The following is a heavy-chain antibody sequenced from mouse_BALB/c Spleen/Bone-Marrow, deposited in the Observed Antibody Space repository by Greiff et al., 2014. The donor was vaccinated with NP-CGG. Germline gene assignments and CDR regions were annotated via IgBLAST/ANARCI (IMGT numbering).Heavy chain of an antibody. Sequence: VQLKESGAELVKPGASVKLSCTASGFNIKDTYMHWVKQRPEQGLEWIGKIDPANGNTKYDPKFQGKATITADTSSNTAYLQLSSLTSGDTAVYYCARFPFPYWGQGTLVTVSA. CDR1: GFNIKDTY. V-gene: IGHV14-3*02. J-gene: IGHJ3*01. CDR3: ARFPFPY. CDR2: IDPANGNT.